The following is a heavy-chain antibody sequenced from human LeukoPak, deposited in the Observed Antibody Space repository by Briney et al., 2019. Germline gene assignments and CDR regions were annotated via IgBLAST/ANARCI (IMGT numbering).Heavy chain of an antibody. CDR3: ATGFFSNYDILTGYP. J-gene: IGHJ5*02. D-gene: IGHD3-9*01. CDR1: GYTLTELS. Sequence: ASVKVSCKVSGYTLTELSMHWVRQAPGKGHECIRGFDPEDGETIYAQKFQGRVTMTEDTSTDTAYMELSSLRSEDTAVYYCATGFFSNYDILTGYPWGQGTLVTVSS. CDR2: FDPEDGET. V-gene: IGHV1-24*01.